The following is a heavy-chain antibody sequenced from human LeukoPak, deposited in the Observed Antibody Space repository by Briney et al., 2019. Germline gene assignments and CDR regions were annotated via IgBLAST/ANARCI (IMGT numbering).Heavy chain of an antibody. J-gene: IGHJ4*02. V-gene: IGHV4-34*01. CDR1: GGSFSGYY. D-gene: IGHD3-16*01. CDR3: ARHASRTYYFDY. CDR2: INHSGST. Sequence: PSETLSLTCAVYGGSFSGYYWSWIRQPPGKGLEWIGEINHSGSTNYNPSLKSRVTISVDTSKNQFPLKLSSVTAADTAVYYCARHASRTYYFDYWGQGTLVTVSS.